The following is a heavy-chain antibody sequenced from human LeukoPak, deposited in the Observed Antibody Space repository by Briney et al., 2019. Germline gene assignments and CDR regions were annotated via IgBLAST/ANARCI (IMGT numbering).Heavy chain of an antibody. CDR2: IIPIFGTA. CDR1: GGTFSSYA. Sequence: ASVKVSCKSSGGTFSSYAISWVRQAPGQGLEWMGGIIPIFGTANYAQKFQGRVTITADESTSTAYMELSSLRSEDTAVYYCARDQGEYRLTDAFDIWGQGTMVTVSS. CDR3: ARDQGEYRLTDAFDI. V-gene: IGHV1-69*13. J-gene: IGHJ3*02. D-gene: IGHD4/OR15-4a*01.